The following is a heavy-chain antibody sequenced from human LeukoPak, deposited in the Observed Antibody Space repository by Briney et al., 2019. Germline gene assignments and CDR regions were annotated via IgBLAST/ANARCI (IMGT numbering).Heavy chain of an antibody. J-gene: IGHJ4*02. CDR2: INRHGRT. D-gene: IGHD5-18*01. V-gene: IGHV4-34*01. CDR3: ARGGATPMVFRY. Sequence: SETLSLTCAVYGGSFSDYYWSWIRQPPGKGLDWIGEINRHGRTNYSPSLKTRVSISVDTSKNQFSLTLTSLTAADTAVYYCARGGATPMVFRYWGQGTLVTVSS. CDR1: GGSFSDYY.